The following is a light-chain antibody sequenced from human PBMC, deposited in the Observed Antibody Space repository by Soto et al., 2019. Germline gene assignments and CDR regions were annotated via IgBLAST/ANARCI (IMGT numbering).Light chain of an antibody. CDR2: EVT. Sequence: QSVLTQPASVSGSPRQSITISCTGTNSDVGSYNLVSWFQQHPGKAPKLVIYEVTKRPSGVSDRFSGSKSGNTASLTISGLQAEDEADYYCSSYAGDSVYVFGTGTKGTVL. CDR3: SSYAGDSVYV. CDR1: NSDVGSYNL. J-gene: IGLJ1*01. V-gene: IGLV2-23*02.